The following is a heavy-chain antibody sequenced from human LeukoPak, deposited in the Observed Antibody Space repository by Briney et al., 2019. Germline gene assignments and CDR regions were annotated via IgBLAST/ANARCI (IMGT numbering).Heavy chain of an antibody. V-gene: IGHV4-34*01. CDR2: INHSGST. Sequence: SSETLSLTCAVYGGSFSGYYWSWIRQPPGKGLEWIGEINHSGSTNYNPSLKSRVTISVDTSKNQFSLKLSSVTAADTAVYYCARDRLPYCSGGSCSLGYWGQGTLVTVSS. J-gene: IGHJ4*02. CDR3: ARDRLPYCSGGSCSLGY. D-gene: IGHD2-15*01. CDR1: GGSFSGYY.